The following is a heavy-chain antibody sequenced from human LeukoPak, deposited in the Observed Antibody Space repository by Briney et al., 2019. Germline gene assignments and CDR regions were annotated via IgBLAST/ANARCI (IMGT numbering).Heavy chain of an antibody. V-gene: IGHV1-8*02. Sequence: ASVKVSCKASGGTFSSYAISWVRQAPGQGLEWMGWMNPNSGNTGYAQKFQGRVTMTRNTSISTAYMELSSLRSEDTAVYYCARGVKYYYGSGSYRRKYYYYYMDVWGKGTTVTISS. CDR3: ARGVKYYYGSGSYRRKYYYYYMDV. CDR1: GGTFSSYA. D-gene: IGHD3-10*01. J-gene: IGHJ6*03. CDR2: MNPNSGNT.